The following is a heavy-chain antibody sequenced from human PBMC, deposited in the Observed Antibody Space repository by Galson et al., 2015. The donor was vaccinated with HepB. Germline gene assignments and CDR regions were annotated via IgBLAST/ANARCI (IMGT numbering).Heavy chain of an antibody. CDR2: ISSSGSYI. J-gene: IGHJ4*02. CDR1: GFTFSSYS. V-gene: IGHV3-21*04. D-gene: IGHD3-22*01. Sequence: SLRLSCAASGFTFSSYSLDWVRQAPGKGLEWVSSISSSGSYIYYADSVKGRFTISRDNTKNSLYLQMNSLRAEDTAVYYCARLSAAGGATRNYYDSSGYYTYYFDYWGQGTLVTVSS. CDR3: ARLSAAGGATRNYYDSSGYYTYYFDY.